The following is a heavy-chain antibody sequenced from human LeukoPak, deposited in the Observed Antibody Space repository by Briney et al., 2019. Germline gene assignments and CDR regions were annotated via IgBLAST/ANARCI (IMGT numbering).Heavy chain of an antibody. D-gene: IGHD6-19*01. J-gene: IGHJ4*02. CDR1: GFTFSNYA. Sequence: PGGSLRLSCAASGFTFSNYAMSWVRQAPGKGLEWVSAVSGDGRGTYYTDSVKGRFTISRDNSKNTLYLQMNSLRAEDTAVYYCAKHLHSSGWSYFDYWGQGTLVTVSS. CDR2: VSGDGRGT. CDR3: AKHLHSSGWSYFDY. V-gene: IGHV3-23*01.